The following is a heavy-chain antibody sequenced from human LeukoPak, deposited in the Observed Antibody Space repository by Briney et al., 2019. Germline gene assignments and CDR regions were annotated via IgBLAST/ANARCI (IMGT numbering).Heavy chain of an antibody. CDR3: ARPPTVTTAGYYFGY. Sequence: GGSLRLSRAASGFTFSDYYMSWIRQAPGKGLEWVSYIGSSGSPIYYADSVRGRFTISRDNAKNSLFLQVNSLRAEDTSVYYCARPPTVTTAGYYFGYWGQGTPVTVSS. J-gene: IGHJ4*02. CDR2: IGSSGSPI. CDR1: GFTFSDYY. D-gene: IGHD4-17*01. V-gene: IGHV3-11*04.